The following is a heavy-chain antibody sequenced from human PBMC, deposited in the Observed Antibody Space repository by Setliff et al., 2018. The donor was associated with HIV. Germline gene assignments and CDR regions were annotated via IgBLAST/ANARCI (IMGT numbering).Heavy chain of an antibody. D-gene: IGHD3-16*01. J-gene: IGHJ3*02. V-gene: IGHV3-74*01. Sequence: GGSLRLSCAASGFTFTNYWMHWVRQAPGKGLVWISRVNSDGSTTYYADSVKGRFTISRDNANNTLYLQMNGLTVEDTAVYYCARIMGAGRTNDTFHIWGQGTVVTVSS. CDR2: VNSDGSTT. CDR3: ARIMGAGRTNDTFHI. CDR1: GFTFTNYW.